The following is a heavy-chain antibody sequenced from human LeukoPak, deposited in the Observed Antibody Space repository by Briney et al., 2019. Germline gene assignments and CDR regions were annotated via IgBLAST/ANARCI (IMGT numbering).Heavy chain of an antibody. Sequence: ASVKLPCKASGYTFTYYVMHWVRQAPGQRLEWMGWINAGNGNTRYSQKFQGRVTITRDTSASTVYMELSSLRSEDTAVYYCAREVWGFDPWGQGTLVTVSS. V-gene: IGHV1-3*01. D-gene: IGHD7-27*01. J-gene: IGHJ5*02. CDR2: INAGNGNT. CDR1: GYTFTYYV. CDR3: AREVWGFDP.